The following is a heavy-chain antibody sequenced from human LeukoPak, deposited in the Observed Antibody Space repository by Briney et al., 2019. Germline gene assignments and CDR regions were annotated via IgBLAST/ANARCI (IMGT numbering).Heavy chain of an antibody. D-gene: IGHD3-22*01. Sequence: ASVKVSCKASGYTFTSYYMHWVRQAPGQGLEWMGIINPSGGSTSYAQKLQGRVTMTTDTSTSTAYMELRSLRSDDTAVYYCAFRLSGGYFVWGQGTLVTVSS. CDR2: INPSGGST. J-gene: IGHJ4*02. CDR1: GYTFTSYY. CDR3: AFRLSGGYFV. V-gene: IGHV1-46*01.